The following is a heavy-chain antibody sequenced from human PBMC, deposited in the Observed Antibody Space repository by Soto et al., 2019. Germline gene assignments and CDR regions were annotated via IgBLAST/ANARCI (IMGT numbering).Heavy chain of an antibody. V-gene: IGHV4-4*02. J-gene: IGHJ4*02. CDR2: IYHSGNT. CDR1: SASISSSHW. Sequence: QVQLQESGPGLVKPSGTLSLTCAVSSASISSSHWWNWVRQPPGKGLEWIGEIYHSGNTNYNPSLKSRVTISLDKSKKQFSLTLSSVTAADTAVYYCARESNLSYFDYWGQGILVTVSS. CDR3: ARESNLSYFDY.